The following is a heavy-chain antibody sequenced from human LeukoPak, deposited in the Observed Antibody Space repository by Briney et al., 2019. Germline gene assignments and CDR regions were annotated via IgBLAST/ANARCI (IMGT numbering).Heavy chain of an antibody. D-gene: IGHD6-13*01. CDR2: ISGSGTTA. V-gene: IGHV3-23*01. Sequence: PGGSLRLSCAASGFTFSSSAMSWVRQAPGKGPAWVSGISGSGTTAYYADSVKGRFTISRDNSKNTLYLQMNSLRADDTAVYYCAKDRLVHDSWGQGTLVTVSS. CDR1: GFTFSSSA. J-gene: IGHJ4*02. CDR3: AKDRLVHDS.